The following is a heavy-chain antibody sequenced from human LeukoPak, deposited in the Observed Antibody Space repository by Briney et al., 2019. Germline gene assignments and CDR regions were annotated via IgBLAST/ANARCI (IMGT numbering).Heavy chain of an antibody. CDR1: GFTFSSYS. CDR2: ISSSGSYI. J-gene: IGHJ6*03. CDR3: ARRHQWLGGDLYYYYYMDV. Sequence: GGSLRLSCAASGFTFSSYSMNWVRQAPGKGLEWVSYISSSGSYIYYADSVKGRFTISRDNAKNSLYLQMNSLRAEDTAVYYCARRHQWLGGDLYYYYYMDVWGKGTTVTVSS. D-gene: IGHD6-19*01. V-gene: IGHV3-21*01.